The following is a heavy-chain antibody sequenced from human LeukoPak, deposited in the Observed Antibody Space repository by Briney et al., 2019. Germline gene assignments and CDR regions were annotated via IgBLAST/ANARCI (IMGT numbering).Heavy chain of an antibody. CDR3: ARDVLPDAFDI. D-gene: IGHD2/OR15-2a*01. Sequence: SETLSLTCTVSGGSISSGGYYWSWIRQHPGKGLEWIGYIYYSGSTYYNPSLKSRVTISVDTSKNQFSLKLSSVTAADTAAYYCARDVLPDAFDIWGQGTMVTVSS. CDR1: GGSISSGGYY. J-gene: IGHJ3*02. V-gene: IGHV4-31*03. CDR2: IYYSGST.